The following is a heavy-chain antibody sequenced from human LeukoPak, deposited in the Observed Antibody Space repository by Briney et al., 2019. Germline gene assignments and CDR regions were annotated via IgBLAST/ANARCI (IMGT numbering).Heavy chain of an antibody. J-gene: IGHJ1*01. CDR2: IYYSGST. Sequence: PSETLSLTCTVSGGSISSSSYYWGWIRQPPGKGLEWIGSIYYSGSTYYNPSLKSRVTISVDTSKNQFSLKLSSVTAADTAVYYCARGEYYYDSSGYYYGYFQHWGQGTLVTVSS. V-gene: IGHV4-39*01. CDR1: GGSISSSSYY. CDR3: ARGEYYYDSSGYYYGYFQH. D-gene: IGHD3-22*01.